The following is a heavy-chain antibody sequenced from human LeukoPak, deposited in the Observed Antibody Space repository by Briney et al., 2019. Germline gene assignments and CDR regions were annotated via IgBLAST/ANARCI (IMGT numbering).Heavy chain of an antibody. V-gene: IGHV3-23*01. CDR3: AMIGTVEYCSSTSCFDY. D-gene: IGHD2-2*01. CDR2: ISGSGGST. Sequence: PGGSLRLSCAASGFTFSSYAMSWVRQAPGKGLEWVSAISGSGGSTYYADSVKGRFTISKDNSKNTLYLQMNSLRAEDTAVYYCAMIGTVEYCSSTSCFDYWGQGTPVTVSS. J-gene: IGHJ4*02. CDR1: GFTFSSYA.